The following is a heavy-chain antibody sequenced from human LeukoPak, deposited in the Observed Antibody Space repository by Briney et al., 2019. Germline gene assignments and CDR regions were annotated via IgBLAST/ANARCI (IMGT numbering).Heavy chain of an antibody. CDR2: IYHSGNI. D-gene: IGHD3-22*01. Sequence: PSETLSLTCTVSGYSISSGYYWSWIRQPPGKGLEWIGSIYHSGNIYYNPSLKSRVTISVDTSKNQFSLKLSSVTAADTAVYYCARHDSSGPYNAFDIWGQGTMVTVSS. CDR3: ARHDSSGPYNAFDI. J-gene: IGHJ3*02. CDR1: GYSISSGYY. V-gene: IGHV4-38-2*02.